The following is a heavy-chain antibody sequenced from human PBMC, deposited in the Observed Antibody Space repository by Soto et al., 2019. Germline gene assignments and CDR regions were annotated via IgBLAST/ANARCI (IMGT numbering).Heavy chain of an antibody. CDR2: IIPLFGTL. CDR3: ASGSLYGSGSYPVDY. CDR1: GGTFSNHL. J-gene: IGHJ4*01. D-gene: IGHD3-10*01. V-gene: IGHV1-69*08. Sequence: QVQLVQSGAEVKKPGSSVNLSCKASGGTFSNHLISWVRQAPVQGLEWMGTIIPLFGTLNYAQKLQGRVTLSADRSTSTAYMELSSLRSDDTAVYYCASGSLYGSGSYPVDYWGQGTLVTVSS.